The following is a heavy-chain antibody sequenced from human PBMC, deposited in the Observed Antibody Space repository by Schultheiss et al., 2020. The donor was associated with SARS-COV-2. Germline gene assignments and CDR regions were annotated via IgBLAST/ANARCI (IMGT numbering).Heavy chain of an antibody. CDR1: GGSISSSSYY. Sequence: SETLSLTCTVSGGSISSSSYYLGWIRQPPGKGLEWIGEINHSGSTNYNPSLKSRVTISVDTSKNQFSLKLSSVTAADTAVYYCAREKDYDSSGYYRAFDIWGQGTMVTVSS. D-gene: IGHD3-22*01. CDR2: INHSGST. CDR3: AREKDYDSSGYYRAFDI. J-gene: IGHJ3*02. V-gene: IGHV4-39*07.